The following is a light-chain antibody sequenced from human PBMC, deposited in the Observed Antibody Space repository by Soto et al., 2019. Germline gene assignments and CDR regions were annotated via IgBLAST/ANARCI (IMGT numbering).Light chain of an antibody. V-gene: IGKV4-1*01. CDR1: QSVLYASNNKNY. CDR2: WAS. J-gene: IGKJ4*01. Sequence: DIVMTQSPDSLAVSLGERATINCKSSQSVLYASNNKNYLGWYQQKTGQPPKLLTYWASTRESGVPDRFSGSGAGIDFTLTIGGLQAEDAAVYYCQQYFSASFAFCGGTKVEIK. CDR3: QQYFSASFA.